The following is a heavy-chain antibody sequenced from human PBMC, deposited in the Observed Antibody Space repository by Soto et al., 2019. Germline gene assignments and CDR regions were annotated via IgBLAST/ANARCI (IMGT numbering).Heavy chain of an antibody. J-gene: IGHJ4*02. D-gene: IGHD5-12*01. Sequence: PGGSLRLSCAASGFTFSSYSMNWVRQAPGKGLEWVSSISSSSSYIYYADSVKGRFTISRDNAKNSLYLQMNSLRAEDTAVYYCARDEVEMATTPVDYWGQGTLVTVSS. V-gene: IGHV3-21*01. CDR1: GFTFSSYS. CDR2: ISSSSSYI. CDR3: ARDEVEMATTPVDY.